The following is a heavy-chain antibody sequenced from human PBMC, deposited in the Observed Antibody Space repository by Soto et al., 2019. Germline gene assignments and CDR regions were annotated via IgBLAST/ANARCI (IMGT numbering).Heavy chain of an antibody. D-gene: IGHD2-2*02. CDR2: IKQDGSEK. J-gene: IGHJ6*02. V-gene: IGHV3-7*01. CDR3: ARDDYCSSTSCYMVYYYYGMDV. Sequence: PGGSLRRSWSASGFTFSSYWMSWVGQAPGKGLGWVANIKQDGSEKYYVDSVKGRFTISRDNAKNSLYLQMNSLRAEDTAVYYCARDDYCSSTSCYMVYYYYGMDVWGQGTTVTVSS. CDR1: GFTFSSYW.